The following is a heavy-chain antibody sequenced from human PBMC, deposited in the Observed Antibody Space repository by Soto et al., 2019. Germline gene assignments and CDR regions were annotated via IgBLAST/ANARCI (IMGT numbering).Heavy chain of an antibody. V-gene: IGHV4-4*07. CDR1: GGSFSGYY. J-gene: IGHJ6*02. D-gene: IGHD3-10*01. Sequence: WETLSLTCAGYGGSFSGYYWSWIRQPAGKGLEWIGRIYTSGSTNYNPSLKSRVTMSVDTSKNQFSLKLSSVTAADTAVYYCAREGFTMVRGVMNYYGMDVWGQGTTVTVSS. CDR3: AREGFTMVRGVMNYYGMDV. CDR2: IYTSGST.